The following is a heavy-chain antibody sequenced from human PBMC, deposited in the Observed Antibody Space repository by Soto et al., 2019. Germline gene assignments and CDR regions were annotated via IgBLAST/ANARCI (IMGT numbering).Heavy chain of an antibody. CDR2: IKKDGSEK. CDR1: GFTFTNYW. J-gene: IGHJ4*02. Sequence: VGSLRLSCASSGFTFTNYWMTCVRQAPGRGLEWVANIKKDGSEKHYVDSVKGRFTISRDNAKNSLYLQINSLRAEDTAVYYCARELWGPEDWCQGTWVTVSS. D-gene: IGHD7-27*01. V-gene: IGHV3-7*03. CDR3: ARELWGPED.